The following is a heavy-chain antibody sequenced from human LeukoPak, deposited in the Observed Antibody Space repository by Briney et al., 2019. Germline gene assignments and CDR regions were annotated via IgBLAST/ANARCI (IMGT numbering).Heavy chain of an antibody. D-gene: IGHD5-12*01. Sequence: ASVTVSFTASGYTFTVYYMHWVRQAPGQGLEWMGWINPNSGGTNYAQKFQGWVTMTRDTSISTAYMELSRLRSDDTAVYYCAREGPTGGYGFDYWGQGTLVTVSS. CDR3: AREGPTGGYGFDY. V-gene: IGHV1-2*04. J-gene: IGHJ4*02. CDR2: INPNSGGT. CDR1: GYTFTVYY.